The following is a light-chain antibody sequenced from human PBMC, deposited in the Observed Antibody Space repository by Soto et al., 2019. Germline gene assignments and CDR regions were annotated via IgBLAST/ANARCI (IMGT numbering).Light chain of an antibody. Sequence: EIALTQSPGTLSLSPGARSALSCRASQSVSNNYLSWYQQTPGPATSLIIYGASNRATGIPDRFSGSGSRTFFILTISLLEPEDFAVYYCQQYGSSGTFGQGTKVDIK. CDR3: QQYGSSGT. J-gene: IGKJ1*01. CDR1: QSVSNNY. CDR2: GAS. V-gene: IGKV3-20*01.